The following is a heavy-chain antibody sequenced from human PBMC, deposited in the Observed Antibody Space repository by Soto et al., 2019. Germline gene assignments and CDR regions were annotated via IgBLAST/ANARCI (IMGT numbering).Heavy chain of an antibody. D-gene: IGHD1-26*01. J-gene: IGHJ5*02. Sequence: QVQLVQSGAEVKKPGSSVKVSCKASGDSFRSFGISWLRQAPGQGLEWMGGIIPFFGTANYAQKFQGRVTITADESTSTTHVELTSLPSEDTALYYCAREGASTSLVWFDPWGQGTLVTVSS. CDR2: IIPFFGTA. V-gene: IGHV1-69*01. CDR3: AREGASTSLVWFDP. CDR1: GDSFRSFG.